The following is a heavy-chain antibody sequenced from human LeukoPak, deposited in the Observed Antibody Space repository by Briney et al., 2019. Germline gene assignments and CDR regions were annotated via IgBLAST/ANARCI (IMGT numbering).Heavy chain of an antibody. Sequence: GASVKVSCKASGGTFSSYAISWVRQAPGQGLEWMGRIIPILGIANYAQKFQGRVTITADKSTSTAYMELSSLRSEDTAVYYCARGPYYDFWSGYFDYWGQGTLVTVSS. CDR1: GGTFSSYA. V-gene: IGHV1-69*04. CDR3: ARGPYYDFWSGYFDY. D-gene: IGHD3-3*01. J-gene: IGHJ4*02. CDR2: IIPILGIA.